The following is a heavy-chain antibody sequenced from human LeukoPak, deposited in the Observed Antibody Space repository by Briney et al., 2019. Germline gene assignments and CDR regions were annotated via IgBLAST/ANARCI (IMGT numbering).Heavy chain of an antibody. CDR1: GFTFSSYG. CDR3: AKGGSYYYDSSGYLDY. J-gene: IGHJ4*02. D-gene: IGHD3-22*01. Sequence: GGSLRLSCAASGFTFSSYGMSWVRQAPGKGLEWVSAISGSGGSTYYADSVKGRFTISRDNSKNTLYLQMNSLRAEDAALYYCAKGGSYYYDSSGYLDYWGQGTLVTVSS. V-gene: IGHV3-23*01. CDR2: ISGSGGST.